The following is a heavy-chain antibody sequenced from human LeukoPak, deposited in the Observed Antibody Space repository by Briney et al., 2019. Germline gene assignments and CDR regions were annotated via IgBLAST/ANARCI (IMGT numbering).Heavy chain of an antibody. Sequence: GGSLRPSCAASGFTVSSNYMSWVRQAPGKGLEWVSVIYSGGSTYYADSVKGRFTISRDNSKNTLYLQMNSLRAEDTAVYYCAREGGAGGTIDYWGQGTLVTVSS. CDR2: IYSGGST. CDR1: GFTVSSNY. D-gene: IGHD2-8*01. V-gene: IGHV3-53*01. CDR3: AREGGAGGTIDY. J-gene: IGHJ4*02.